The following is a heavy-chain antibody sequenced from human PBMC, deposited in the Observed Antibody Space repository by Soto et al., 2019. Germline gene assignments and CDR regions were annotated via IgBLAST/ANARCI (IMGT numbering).Heavy chain of an antibody. V-gene: IGHV4-61*01. CDR3: AREPHGSGSYFTYGMDV. D-gene: IGHD3-10*01. CDR1: GGSVSSGSYY. Sequence: SETLSLTCTVSGGSVSSGSYYWSWIRQPPGKGLEWTGYIYYSGSTNYNPSLKSRVTISVDTSKNQFSLKLNSVTAADTAVYYCAREPHGSGSYFTYGMDVWGQGTTGTVSS. CDR2: IYYSGST. J-gene: IGHJ6*02.